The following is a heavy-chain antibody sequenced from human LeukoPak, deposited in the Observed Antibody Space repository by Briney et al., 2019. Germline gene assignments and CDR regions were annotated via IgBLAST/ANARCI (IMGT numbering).Heavy chain of an antibody. CDR1: GFTFSSYG. CDR3: AREVNWRFDY. D-gene: IGHD1-1*01. V-gene: IGHV3-64*01. J-gene: IGHJ4*02. CDR2: ISSNGGST. Sequence: PGRSLRLSCAASGFTFSSYGMHWVRQAPGKGLEYVSAISSNGGSTYYANSVKGRFTISRDNSKNTLHLQMGSLRGEDMAVYYCAREVNWRFDYWGQGTLVTVSS.